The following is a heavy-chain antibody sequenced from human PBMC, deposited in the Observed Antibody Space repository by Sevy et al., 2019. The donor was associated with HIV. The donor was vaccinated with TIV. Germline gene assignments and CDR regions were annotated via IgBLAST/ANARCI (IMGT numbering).Heavy chain of an antibody. J-gene: IGHJ5*02. Sequence: GGSLRLSCAASGFTFSNYWMSWVRQAPGKGLERVANIKQDGSEKYYLASVKGRFTIDRDNAKNSLSLQMNSLRAGDTEMYYCARDKGQGWFDPWGQGTLVTVSS. V-gene: IGHV3-7*01. CDR3: ARDKGQGWFDP. CDR1: GFTFSNYW. CDR2: IKQDGSEK.